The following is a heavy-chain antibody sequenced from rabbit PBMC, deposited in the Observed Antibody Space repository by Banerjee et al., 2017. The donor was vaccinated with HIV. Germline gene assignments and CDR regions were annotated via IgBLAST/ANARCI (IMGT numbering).Heavy chain of an antibody. D-gene: IGHD4-1*01. CDR2: IDPIFGVA. J-gene: IGHJ4*01. CDR1: GFDVSNYG. Sequence: QEQLVESGGGLVKPGGSLKLSCKASGFDVSNYGVTWVRQAPGKGLEWIGYIDPIFGVANYANSVKGRFTISRDNAQNTVDLKMTSLTAADTATYFCARDLAGVIGWNFGWWGPGTLVTVS. CDR3: ARDLAGVIGWNFGW. V-gene: IGHV1S47*01.